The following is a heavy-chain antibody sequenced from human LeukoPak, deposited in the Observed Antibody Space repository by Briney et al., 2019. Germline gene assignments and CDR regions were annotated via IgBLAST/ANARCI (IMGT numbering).Heavy chain of an antibody. Sequence: SETLSLTCTVFGDSVSSSNYYCAWFRQPPGKGLEWIGEIYHSGSTNYNPSLKSRVTISVDKSKNQFSLKLSSVTAADTAVYYCARGYGDYDYWGQGTLVTVSS. J-gene: IGHJ4*02. CDR2: IYHSGST. CDR1: GDSVSSSNYY. CDR3: ARGYGDYDY. D-gene: IGHD4-17*01. V-gene: IGHV4-39*07.